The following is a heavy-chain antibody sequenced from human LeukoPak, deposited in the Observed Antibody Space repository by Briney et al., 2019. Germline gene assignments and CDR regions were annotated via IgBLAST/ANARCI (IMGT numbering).Heavy chain of an antibody. CDR1: GYSISSGYY. D-gene: IGHD4-17*01. CDR2: SGST. Sequence: PSETLSLTCTVSGYSISSGYYWGWIRQPPGKGLEWIGSGSTYYNPSLKSRVTISVDTSKNQFSLKLSSVTAADTAVYYCARGSGGVTRVDYWGQGTLVTVSS. J-gene: IGHJ4*02. CDR3: ARGSGGVTRVDY. V-gene: IGHV4-38-2*02.